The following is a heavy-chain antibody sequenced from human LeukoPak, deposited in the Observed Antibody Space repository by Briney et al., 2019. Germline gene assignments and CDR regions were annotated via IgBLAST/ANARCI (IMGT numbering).Heavy chain of an antibody. V-gene: IGHV3-7*01. J-gene: IGHJ2*01. D-gene: IGHD1-1*01. CDR3: ARAGVTNQLGETYWYFDL. Sequence: GGSLRLSCTASGFTLSNYWMTWVRQAPGKGLEWVAKIEKDGSATYYVDSMKGRFTVSRDDAANSLYLQMSNLGVEDTAVYSCARAGVTNQLGETYWYFDLWGRGTLVTVSS. CDR1: GFTLSNYW. CDR2: IEKDGSAT.